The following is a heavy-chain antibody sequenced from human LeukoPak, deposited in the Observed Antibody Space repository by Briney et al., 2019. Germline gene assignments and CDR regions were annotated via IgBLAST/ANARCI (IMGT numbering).Heavy chain of an antibody. Sequence: GASVKVSCKASGYTFTNFGISWVRQAPGQGLEWMGGIIPIFGTANYAQKFQGRVTITADESTSTAYMELSSLRSEDTAVYYCAKTVLRFLEWLLPFDYWGQGTLVTVSS. J-gene: IGHJ4*02. CDR3: AKTVLRFLEWLLPFDY. D-gene: IGHD3-3*01. CDR1: GYTFTNFG. CDR2: IIPIFGTA. V-gene: IGHV1-69*13.